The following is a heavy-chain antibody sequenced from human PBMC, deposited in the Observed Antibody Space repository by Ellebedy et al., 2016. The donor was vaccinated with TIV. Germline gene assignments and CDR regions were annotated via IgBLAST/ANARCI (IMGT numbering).Heavy chain of an antibody. CDR3: ARRPIHSDIAAAAGAFDI. D-gene: IGHD6-13*01. V-gene: IGHV5-51*01. Sequence: GESLKISXKSSGYSFTSYWIGWVRQMPGKGLEWMGIIYPGDSDTRYSPSFQGQVTISADKSISTAYLQWSSLKASDTAMYYCARRPIHSDIAAAAGAFDIWGQGTMVTVSS. J-gene: IGHJ3*02. CDR1: GYSFTSYW. CDR2: IYPGDSDT.